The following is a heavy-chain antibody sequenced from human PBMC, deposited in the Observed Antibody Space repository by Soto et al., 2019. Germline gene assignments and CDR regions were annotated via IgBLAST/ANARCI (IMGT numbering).Heavy chain of an antibody. J-gene: IGHJ4*02. CDR2: IWNDGIRK. Sequence: SCKVSGYTFTGYHMHWVRQAPGKGLEWVALIWNDGIRKVYVDSVKGRFTISRDNSKNTLDLQMNNLRDEDTAVYYCARDDDNDANALDYWGPGTLVTVSS. V-gene: IGHV3-33*01. CDR3: ARDDDNDANALDY. CDR1: GYTFTGYH.